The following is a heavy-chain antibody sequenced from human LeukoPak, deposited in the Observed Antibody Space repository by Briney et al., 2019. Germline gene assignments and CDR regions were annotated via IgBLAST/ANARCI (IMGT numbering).Heavy chain of an antibody. CDR1: GGTFSSYT. D-gene: IGHD5-18*01. V-gene: IGHV1-69*02. CDR2: IIPILGIA. Sequence: SVKVSCKASGGTFSSYTISWVRQAPGQGLEWMGRIIPILGIANYAQKFQGRVTITADKSTSTAYMELSSLRSEDTAVYYCAKTAERGYSDYWGQGTLVIVSS. CDR3: AKTAERGYSDY. J-gene: IGHJ4*02.